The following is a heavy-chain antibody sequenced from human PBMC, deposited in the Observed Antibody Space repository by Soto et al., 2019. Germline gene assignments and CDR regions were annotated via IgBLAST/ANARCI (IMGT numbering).Heavy chain of an antibody. V-gene: IGHV1-69*01. CDR2: IIPIFGTA. Sequence: QVQLVQSGAEVKKPGSSVKVSCKASGGTFSSYAIIWVRQAPGQGLEWMGGIIPIFGTANYAQKFQGRVTITADESTSTVYMELSSLRSEDTAVYYCARLGTTVTTSLGADYWGQGTLVTVSS. CDR3: ARLGTTVTTSLGADY. D-gene: IGHD4-17*01. CDR1: GGTFSSYA. J-gene: IGHJ4*02.